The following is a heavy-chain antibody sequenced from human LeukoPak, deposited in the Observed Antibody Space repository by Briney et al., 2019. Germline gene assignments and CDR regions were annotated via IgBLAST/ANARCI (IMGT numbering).Heavy chain of an antibody. V-gene: IGHV3-23*01. J-gene: IGHJ4*02. D-gene: IGHD3-22*01. CDR3: VTRARSYDSNHHFQPLRY. CDR2: ITNSGSRG. Sequence: PGGSLRLSCAASGLTFSYYPMNWVRQAPGKGLEWVSTITNSGSRGFYADSVRGRFIISRDNSNNTLYLEMSSLRAEDTAIYFCVTRARSYDSNHHFQPLRYWGQGTLVTVSS. CDR1: GLTFSYYP.